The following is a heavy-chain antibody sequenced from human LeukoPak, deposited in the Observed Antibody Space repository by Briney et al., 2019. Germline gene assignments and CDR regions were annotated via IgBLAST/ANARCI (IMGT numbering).Heavy chain of an antibody. CDR1: GFTFINYA. CDR3: AREADCSGGSCYRGAFDI. CDR2: IWYYGSNR. Sequence: GGSLRLSCAASGFTFINYAMHWVRQAPGKGLEWVAVIWYYGSNRYYADSVKGRFTISRDTSKNTLYLQMNSLRAEDTAVYYCAREADCSGGSCYRGAFDIWGQGTMITVSS. D-gene: IGHD2-15*01. J-gene: IGHJ3*02. V-gene: IGHV3-33*01.